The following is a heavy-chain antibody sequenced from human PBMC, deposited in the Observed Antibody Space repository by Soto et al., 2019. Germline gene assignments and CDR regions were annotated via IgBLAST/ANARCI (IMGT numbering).Heavy chain of an antibody. CDR1: GFSLSTRGGG. CDR2: IYWDDDK. V-gene: IGHV2-5*02. CDR3: ALVGHMITFGGVIASEYFDY. J-gene: IGHJ4*02. Sequence: SGPTFVNPTQTLTLTCTFSGFSLSTRGGGVGWIRQPPGKALEWLALIYWDDDKRYSPSLKSRLTITKDTYKNPVVLTMTNMDPVDTATYYCALVGHMITFGGVIASEYFDYWGQGTLVTVSS. D-gene: IGHD3-16*02.